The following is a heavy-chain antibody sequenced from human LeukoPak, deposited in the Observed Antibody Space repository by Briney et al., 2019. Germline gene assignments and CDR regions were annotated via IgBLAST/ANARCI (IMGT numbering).Heavy chain of an antibody. CDR2: IDFTSRYI. D-gene: IGHD2-21*01. V-gene: IGHV3-21*03. CDR1: GFTFSSYS. J-gene: IGHJ4*02. CDR3: TRDFAVVNPPDYFDY. Sequence: GGSLRLSCAASGFTFSSYSMNWVRQAPGKGLEWVSSIDFTSRYIYNADSVKGRFTTSRDNAKNSLDLQMNSLKTEDTAVYYCTRDFAVVNPPDYFDYWGQGTLVTVSS.